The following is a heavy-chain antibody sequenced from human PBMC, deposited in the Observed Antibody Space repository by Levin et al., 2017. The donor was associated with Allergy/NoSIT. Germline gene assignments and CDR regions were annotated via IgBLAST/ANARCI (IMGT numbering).Heavy chain of an antibody. D-gene: IGHD3-10*01. Sequence: GGSLRLSCAASGFTFSTSAMTWVRQAPGKGLEWVSGISGSGDRTYYADTVKGRFTISRDNSNNTLYLQMNSLRAEDTAVYYCAKVAGDYYDYYLDVWGKGTTVTVSS. J-gene: IGHJ6*03. CDR1: GFTFSTSA. V-gene: IGHV3-23*01. CDR2: ISGSGDRT. CDR3: AKVAGDYYDYYLDV.